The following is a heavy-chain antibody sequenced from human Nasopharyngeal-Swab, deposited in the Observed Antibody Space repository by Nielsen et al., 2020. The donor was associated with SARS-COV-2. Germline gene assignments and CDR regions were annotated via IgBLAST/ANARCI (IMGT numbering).Heavy chain of an antibody. CDR1: GYSFTIYG. CDR2: ISAYSANT. J-gene: IGHJ6*02. V-gene: IGHV1-18*01. Sequence: ASVKVSCKASGYSFTIYGIRWVRQAPGQGLEWRGWISAYSANTNYAQKLQDRVTMTTDTATSTAYLELTSLRFDDTAVYYCARDLATVYDPRYYGLDVWGQGTPVTVSS. CDR3: ARDLATVYDPRYYGLDV. D-gene: IGHD3-16*02.